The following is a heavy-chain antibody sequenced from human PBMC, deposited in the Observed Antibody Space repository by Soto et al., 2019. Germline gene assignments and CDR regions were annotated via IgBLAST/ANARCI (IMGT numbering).Heavy chain of an antibody. Sequence: PGGSLRLSCAASGFTFSNYGMHWVRQTPDKGLEWVAIIWYDGSDEYYADSVKGRFTIFRDDSNNILYLQMNSLTVEDTAVYYCARGLPGHNDSSGFGGLYFDYWGQGTLVTVSS. CDR1: GFTFSNYG. CDR2: IWYDGSDE. V-gene: IGHV3-33*01. D-gene: IGHD3-22*01. CDR3: ARGLPGHNDSSGFGGLYFDY. J-gene: IGHJ4*01.